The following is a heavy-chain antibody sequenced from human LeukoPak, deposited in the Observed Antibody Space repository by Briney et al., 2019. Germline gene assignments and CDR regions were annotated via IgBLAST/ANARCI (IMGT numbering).Heavy chain of an antibody. CDR1: GFTFTTHW. J-gene: IGHJ4*02. CDR3: ARGGQRMFDY. CDR2: IKQDGGGK. Sequence: QSGGSLRLSCAASGFTFTTHWMSWVRQAPGKGLEWVANIKQDGGGKYYLNSVKGRFTISRDNAKNSLFLQMSSLKAEDTAVYYCARGGQRMFDYWGQGTLVTVSS. V-gene: IGHV3-7*01.